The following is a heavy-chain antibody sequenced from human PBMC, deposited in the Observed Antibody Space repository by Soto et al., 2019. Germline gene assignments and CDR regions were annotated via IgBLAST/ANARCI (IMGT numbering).Heavy chain of an antibody. J-gene: IGHJ6*03. Sequence: QVQLQESGPGLAKPSETLSLTCTVSGGSISSYYWSWIRQPPGKGLEWIGYIYYSGSTNYNPSLKSRVTISVDPSTNQFSLKLSSVSAADTAVYYSARRYDFWSGYLYDYYMDVWGKGTMVTVSS. CDR1: GGSISSYY. D-gene: IGHD3-3*01. V-gene: IGHV4-59*01. CDR2: IYYSGST. CDR3: ARRYDFWSGYLYDYYMDV.